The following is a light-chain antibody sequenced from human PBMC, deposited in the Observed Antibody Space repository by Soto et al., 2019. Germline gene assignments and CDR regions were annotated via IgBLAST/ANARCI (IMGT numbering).Light chain of an antibody. V-gene: IGKV1-39*01. CDR1: QSISTY. J-gene: IGKJ3*01. CDR3: QQSYTIPS. Sequence: DIQMTQSPSSLSASVGDRVTITCRASQSISTYLNWYQQKPGRAPNLLIYLASSLQSGVPSRFSGSGSGTDFTLTISSLQPEDSATYYCQQSYTIPSFGRGTKVDIK. CDR2: LAS.